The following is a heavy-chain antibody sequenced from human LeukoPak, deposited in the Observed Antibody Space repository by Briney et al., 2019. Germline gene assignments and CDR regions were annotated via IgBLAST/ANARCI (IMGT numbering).Heavy chain of an antibody. CDR3: ANRDSSSWYIY. Sequence: GASVKVSCKASGGTFSSYAISWVRQAPGQGLEWMGRIIPILGIANYAQKFQGRVTITADKSTSTAYMELSSLRSEDTAVYYCANRDSSSWYIYWGQGTLVTVSS. CDR1: GGTFSSYA. V-gene: IGHV1-69*04. D-gene: IGHD6-13*01. J-gene: IGHJ4*02. CDR2: IIPILGIA.